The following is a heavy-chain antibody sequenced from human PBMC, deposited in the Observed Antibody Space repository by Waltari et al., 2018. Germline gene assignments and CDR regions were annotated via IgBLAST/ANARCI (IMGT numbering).Heavy chain of an antibody. V-gene: IGHV4-4*07. Sequence: QVQLQESGPGLVKPSETLSLTCPVSGGSISSYYWSWIRQPAVQGLEWIGRIYTSGSTNYNPSLKSRVTMSVDTSKNQFSLKLSSVTAADTAVYYCARDEGYYDSSGYYNDAFDIWGQGTMVTVSS. J-gene: IGHJ3*02. CDR3: ARDEGYYDSSGYYNDAFDI. CDR2: IYTSGST. D-gene: IGHD3-22*01. CDR1: GGSISSYY.